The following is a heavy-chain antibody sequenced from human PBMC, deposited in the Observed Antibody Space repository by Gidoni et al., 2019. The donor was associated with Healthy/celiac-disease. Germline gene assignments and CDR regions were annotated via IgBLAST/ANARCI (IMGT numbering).Heavy chain of an antibody. CDR1: GFTFSSYA. CDR2: ISYDGSNK. CDR3: ARMTTVTTSLDY. D-gene: IGHD4-17*01. V-gene: IGHV3-30*04. Sequence: VQLVESGGGVVQPGRSLRLSCAASGFTFSSYAMHWVRQAPGKGLEWVAVISYDGSNKYYADSVKGRFTISRDNSKNTLYLQMNSLRAEDTAVYYCARMTTVTTSLDYWGQGTLVTVSS. J-gene: IGHJ4*02.